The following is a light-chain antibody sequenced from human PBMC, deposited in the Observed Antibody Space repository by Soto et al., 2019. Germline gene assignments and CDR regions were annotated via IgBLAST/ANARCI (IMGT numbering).Light chain of an antibody. CDR1: SSDVGAYIY. J-gene: IGLJ3*02. CDR3: GTFASSNTWV. Sequence: QSALTQPPSASGSTGQSVTISCTGTSSDVGAYIYVSWYQQHAGKSPKLVLYEVTKRPSGVPDRFSGSKSANTASLTVSGLQAEDEASYYCGTFASSNTWVFGGGTKLTVL. CDR2: EVT. V-gene: IGLV2-8*01.